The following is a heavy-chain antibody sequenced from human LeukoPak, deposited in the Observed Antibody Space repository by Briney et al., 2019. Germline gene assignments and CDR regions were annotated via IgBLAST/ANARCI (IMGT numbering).Heavy chain of an antibody. CDR1: GGTFSSYA. V-gene: IGHV1-69*04. Sequence: SVKVSCKASGGTFSSYAISWVRQAPGQGLEWMGRIIPILGIANYAQKFQGRVTITVDKSTSTAYMELSSLRSEDTAVYYCARDASSGSPVHWGQGTLVTVSS. D-gene: IGHD3-10*01. CDR2: IIPILGIA. J-gene: IGHJ4*02. CDR3: ARDASSGSPVH.